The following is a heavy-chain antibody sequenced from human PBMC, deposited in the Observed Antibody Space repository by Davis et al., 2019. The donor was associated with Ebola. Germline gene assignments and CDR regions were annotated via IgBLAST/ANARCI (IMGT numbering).Heavy chain of an antibody. CDR2: IKSKTDGGTT. J-gene: IGHJ4*02. V-gene: IGHV3-15*01. CDR1: GFTFSNAW. CDR3: TTVSGTTETGGIGYYFDY. Sequence: PGGSLRLSCAASGFTFSNAWMSWVRQAPGKGLEWVGRIKSKTDGGTTDYAAPVKGRFTISRDDSKNTLYLQMNSLKTEDTAVYYCTTVSGTTETGGIGYYFDYWGQGTLVTVSS. D-gene: IGHD4-17*01.